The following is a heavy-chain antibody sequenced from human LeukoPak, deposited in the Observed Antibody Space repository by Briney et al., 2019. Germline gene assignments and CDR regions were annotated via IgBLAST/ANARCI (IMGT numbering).Heavy chain of an antibody. J-gene: IGHJ6*03. D-gene: IGHD6-19*01. CDR2: IYYSGST. CDR3: ARSTPNSSGWYGAYYYYMDV. Sequence: SETLSLTCSVSGGSISSYFWSWIRQPPGKGLEWIGYIYYSGSTNYNPSLKSRVTISVDTSKNQFSLKLSSVTAADTAVYYCARSTPNSSGWYGAYYYYMDVWGKGTTVTISS. CDR1: GGSISSYF. V-gene: IGHV4-59*12.